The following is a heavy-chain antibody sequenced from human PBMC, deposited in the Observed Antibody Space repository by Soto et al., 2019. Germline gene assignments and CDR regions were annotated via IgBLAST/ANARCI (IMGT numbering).Heavy chain of an antibody. Sequence: GGSLRLSCAVSGFTFSSFAMHWVRQTPVKGLEGVAVISDDGSDEYYADSVKGRFTISRDNSKSTLFLQMNSLSPDDSAVYYCASPRGFSYRRGFGYWGPGTLVTVSS. D-gene: IGHD3-16*02. V-gene: IGHV3-30-3*01. CDR2: ISDDGSDE. CDR3: ASPRGFSYRRGFGY. CDR1: GFTFSSFA. J-gene: IGHJ4*02.